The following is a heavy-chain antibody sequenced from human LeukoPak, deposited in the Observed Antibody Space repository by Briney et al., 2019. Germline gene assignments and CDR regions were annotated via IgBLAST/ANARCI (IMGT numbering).Heavy chain of an antibody. Sequence: SQTLSLTCSLSGGSLNNGGYYWSWIRQHPGKGLEWIGYIHYSGTTYYNPSLKSRVTISLDSSKDQYSLRLNSVTAADTAVYYCAGRPYCTSTSCSALGCAFDIWGPGKMVTVSS. D-gene: IGHD2-2*01. J-gene: IGHJ3*02. V-gene: IGHV4-31*03. CDR2: IHYSGTT. CDR3: AGRPYCTSTSCSALGCAFDI. CDR1: GGSLNNGGYY.